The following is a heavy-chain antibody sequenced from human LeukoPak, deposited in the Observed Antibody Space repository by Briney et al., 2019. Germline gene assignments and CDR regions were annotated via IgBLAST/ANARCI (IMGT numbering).Heavy chain of an antibody. D-gene: IGHD2-2*01. J-gene: IGHJ6*02. CDR1: VGTFSSYA. V-gene: IGHV1-69*04. CDR3: ARDYAVGSHVHYYYYYGMDV. CDR2: IIPIFGIA. Sequence: SVKVSCKASVGTFSSYAISWVRQAPGQGLEWTGRIIPIFGIANYAQKFQGRVTITADKSTSTAYMELSSLRSEDTAVYYCARDYAVGSHVHYYYYYGMDVWGQGTTVTVSS.